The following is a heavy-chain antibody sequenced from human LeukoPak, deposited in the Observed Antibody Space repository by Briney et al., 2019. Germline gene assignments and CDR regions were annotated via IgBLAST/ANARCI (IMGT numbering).Heavy chain of an antibody. CDR2: INPNSGGT. J-gene: IGHJ4*02. CDR1: GYTFTSYD. Sequence: GASVKVSCKASGYTFTSYDINWVRQATGQGLEWMGRINPNSGGTNYAQKFQGRVTMTRDTSISTAYMELSRLRSDDTAVYYCARETGYSFGFDYWGQGTLVTVSS. V-gene: IGHV1-2*06. D-gene: IGHD5-18*01. CDR3: ARETGYSFGFDY.